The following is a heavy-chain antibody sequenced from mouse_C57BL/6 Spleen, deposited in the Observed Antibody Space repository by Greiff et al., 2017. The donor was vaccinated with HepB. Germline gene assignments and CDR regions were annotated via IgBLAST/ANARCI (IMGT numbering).Heavy chain of an antibody. V-gene: IGHV1-42*01. J-gene: IGHJ4*01. CDR2: INPSTGGT. Sequence: VQLKQSGPELVKPGASVKISCKASGYSFTGYYMNWVKQSPEKSLEWIGEINPSTGGTTYNQKFKAKATLTVDKSSSTAYMQLKSLTSEDSAVYYCARGGLRRAMDYWGQGTSVTVSS. CDR1: GYSFTGYY. D-gene: IGHD2-4*01. CDR3: ARGGLRRAMDY.